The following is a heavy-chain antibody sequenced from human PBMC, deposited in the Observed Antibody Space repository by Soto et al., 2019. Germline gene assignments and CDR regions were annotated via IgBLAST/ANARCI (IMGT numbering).Heavy chain of an antibody. Sequence: HPGGSLRLSCTASGFNFRSYGMSWVRQAPGKGLEWVSGITASSGNTYYTDSVKGRFTISRDNSKNTLYLQMSGLRVEDTAVFHCAKSLMNAKEVWGQGTTVTVSS. J-gene: IGHJ6*02. CDR2: ITASSGNT. D-gene: IGHD2-21*01. V-gene: IGHV3-23*01. CDR1: GFNFRSYG. CDR3: AKSLMNAKEV.